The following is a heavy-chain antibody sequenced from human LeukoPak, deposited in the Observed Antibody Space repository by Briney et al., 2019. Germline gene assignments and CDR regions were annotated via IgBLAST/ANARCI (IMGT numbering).Heavy chain of an antibody. J-gene: IGHJ5*02. CDR1: GGSISSSSYY. D-gene: IGHD1-26*01. CDR3: ATPGVGAMGWFDP. Sequence: PSETLSLTCTVSGGSISSSSYYWGWIRQPPGKGLEWIGSIYYSGSTYYNPSLKSRVTISVDTSKNQFSLKLSSVTAADTAVYYCATPGVGAMGWFDPWGQGTLVTVSS. V-gene: IGHV4-39*07. CDR2: IYYSGST.